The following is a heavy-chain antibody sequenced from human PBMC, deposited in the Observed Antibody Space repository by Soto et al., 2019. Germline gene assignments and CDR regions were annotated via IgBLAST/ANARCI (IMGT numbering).Heavy chain of an antibody. J-gene: IGHJ4*02. D-gene: IGHD3-22*01. CDR1: GFTVSSSY. CDR3: ARVGGYYDSSGYYSPQFDY. CDR2: IYSGGST. V-gene: IGHV3-53*02. Sequence: EVQLVETGGGLIQPGGSLRLSCAASGFTVSSSYMSWVRQAPGKGLEWVSVIYSGGSTYYADSVKGRFTISRDNSKNTLYLQMNSLRAEDTAVYYCARVGGYYDSSGYYSPQFDYWGQGTLVTVSS.